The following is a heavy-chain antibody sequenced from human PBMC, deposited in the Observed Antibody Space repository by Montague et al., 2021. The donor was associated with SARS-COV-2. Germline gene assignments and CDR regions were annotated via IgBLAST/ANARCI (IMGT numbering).Heavy chain of an antibody. D-gene: IGHD3-10*01. V-gene: IGHV4-38-2*02. CDR3: ARDCYDYGSGSYQRWFDP. CDR2: IYHSGST. J-gene: IGHJ5*02. Sequence: SETLSLTCTVSGYSISSGYYWGWTRQPPGKGLEWIGSIYHSGSTYYNPSLKSRVTISVDTSENQFSLKLSSVTAADTAVYYCARDCYDYGSGSYQRWFDPWGQGTLVTVSS. CDR1: GYSISSGYY.